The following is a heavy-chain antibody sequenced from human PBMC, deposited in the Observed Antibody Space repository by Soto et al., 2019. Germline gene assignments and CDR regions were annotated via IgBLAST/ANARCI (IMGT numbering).Heavy chain of an antibody. D-gene: IGHD2-15*01. CDR3: ARGRRIFNCSGGSCYSFTYDY. V-gene: IGHV4-34*01. CDR1: GGSFSGYY. J-gene: IGHJ4*02. Sequence: QVQLQQWGAGLLKPSETLSLTCAVYGGSFSGYYWSWIRQPPGKGLEWIGEINHSGSTNYNPSLKSRVTISVDTSKNRFSLKLSSVTAADTAVYYCARGRRIFNCSGGSCYSFTYDYWGQGTLVTVSS. CDR2: INHSGST.